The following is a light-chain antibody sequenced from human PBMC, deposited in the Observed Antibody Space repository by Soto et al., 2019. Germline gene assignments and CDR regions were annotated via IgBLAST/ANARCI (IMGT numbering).Light chain of an antibody. CDR3: SSYSSSSTLWV. CDR1: SRDVGGYNY. CDR2: EVS. J-gene: IGLJ1*01. V-gene: IGLV2-14*01. Sequence: QSALTQPASVSGSPGQSITISCTGTSRDVGGYNYVSWYQHHPGKAPKLIIYEVSNRPSGVSNRFSGSKSGNTASLTISGLQAEDEADYYCSSYSSSSTLWVFGTGTKGTVL.